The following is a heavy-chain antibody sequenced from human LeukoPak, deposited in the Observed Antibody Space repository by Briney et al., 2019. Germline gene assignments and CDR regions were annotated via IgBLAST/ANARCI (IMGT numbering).Heavy chain of an antibody. V-gene: IGHV1-8*03. CDR1: GYTFTSYE. Sequence: ASVKVSCKASGYTFTSYEINWVRQATGQGLEWMGWMNPNSGNTGYAQKFQGRVTITRNTSISTAYMELSSLRSEDTAVYYCARVALNYDFWSGYYNPPDYWGQGTLVTVSS. CDR3: ARVALNYDFWSGYYNPPDY. CDR2: MNPNSGNT. D-gene: IGHD3-3*01. J-gene: IGHJ4*02.